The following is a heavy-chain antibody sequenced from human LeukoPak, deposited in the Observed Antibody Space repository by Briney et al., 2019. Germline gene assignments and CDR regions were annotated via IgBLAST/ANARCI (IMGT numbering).Heavy chain of an antibody. J-gene: IGHJ1*01. CDR3: ARVGATWNFQH. CDR1: GFTFGDYY. CDR2: ISSSSSDT. D-gene: IGHD1-26*01. V-gene: IGHV3-11*06. Sequence: GGSLRLSCAASGFTFGDYYLTWIRQAPGKGLEWVSYISSSSSDTNYADSVGGRFTISRDNANKSLYLQMNSLRDEDTAVYYCARVGATWNFQHWGQGALVTVSS.